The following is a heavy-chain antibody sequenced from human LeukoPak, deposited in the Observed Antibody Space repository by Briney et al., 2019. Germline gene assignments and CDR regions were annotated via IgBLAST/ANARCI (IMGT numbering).Heavy chain of an antibody. Sequence: SETLSLTCTVSGGSISSYYWSWIRQPPGKGLEWIGYIYYSGSTNYNPSLKSRVTISLDTSKNQFSLKLGSVTAADTAVYYCARWNRWELLEFWGQGTLVTVSS. J-gene: IGHJ4*02. CDR2: IYYSGST. V-gene: IGHV4-59*08. D-gene: IGHD1-26*01. CDR3: ARWNRWELLEF. CDR1: GGSISSYY.